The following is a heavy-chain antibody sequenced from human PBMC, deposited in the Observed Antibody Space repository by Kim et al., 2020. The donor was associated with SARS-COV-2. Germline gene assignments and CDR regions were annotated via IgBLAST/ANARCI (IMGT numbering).Heavy chain of an antibody. CDR3: AKGGSYSSGWPDY. D-gene: IGHD6-19*01. CDR1: GFTFSSYG. V-gene: IGHV3-30*18. Sequence: GGSLRLSCAASGFTFSSYGMHWVRQAPGKGLEWVAVISYDGSNKYYADSVKGRFTISRDNSKNTLYLQMNSLRAEDTAVYYCAKGGSYSSGWPDYWGQGTLVTVSS. CDR2: ISYDGSNK. J-gene: IGHJ4*02.